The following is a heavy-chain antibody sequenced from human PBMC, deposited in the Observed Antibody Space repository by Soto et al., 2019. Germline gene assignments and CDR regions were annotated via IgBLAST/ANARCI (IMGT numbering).Heavy chain of an antibody. J-gene: IGHJ4*02. Sequence: QVQLVQSGAEVKKPGASVKVSCKASGYTFTNYDINWVRQATGQGLEWMGWMNPNSGNTAYAQKFQGRVTMTRNTSISTAYMELSSLRAEDTAVYYCARGHHWNFPEFVYWGQGTLVTVSS. CDR3: ARGHHWNFPEFVY. V-gene: IGHV1-8*01. D-gene: IGHD1-7*01. CDR1: GYTFTNYD. CDR2: MNPNSGNT.